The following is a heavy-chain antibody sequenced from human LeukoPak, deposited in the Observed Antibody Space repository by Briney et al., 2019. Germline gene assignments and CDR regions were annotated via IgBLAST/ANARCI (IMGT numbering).Heavy chain of an antibody. Sequence: GESLKISCKGSGYSFTNYWIGWVRQMPGKGLEWMGIIYPPDSDTRYSPSFQGQVTISADKSISTAYLQWSSLKASDTAMYYCARRITIVRGSYYLDYWCQGTLVTVSS. CDR3: ARRITIVRGSYYLDY. CDR2: IYPPDSDT. V-gene: IGHV5-51*01. J-gene: IGHJ4*02. D-gene: IGHD3-10*01. CDR1: GYSFTNYW.